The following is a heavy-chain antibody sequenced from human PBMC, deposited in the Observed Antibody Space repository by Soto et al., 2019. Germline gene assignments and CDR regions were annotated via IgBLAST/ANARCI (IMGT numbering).Heavy chain of an antibody. Sequence: SETLSLTCTVSAGSISGYYWSWIRQPPGKELELIAYIFYDGSAYYNPSLKSRVTISVDTSKNQFSLKLPSVTAADTAVYYCVKVGGIATAGTWFGPWGQG. CDR3: VKVGGIATAGTWFGP. V-gene: IGHV4-59*01. J-gene: IGHJ5*02. CDR1: AGSISGYY. D-gene: IGHD6-13*01. CDR2: IFYDGSA.